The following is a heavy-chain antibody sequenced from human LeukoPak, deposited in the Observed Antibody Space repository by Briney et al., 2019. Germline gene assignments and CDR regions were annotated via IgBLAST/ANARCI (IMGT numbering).Heavy chain of an antibody. CDR2: IYYSGST. J-gene: IGHJ5*02. D-gene: IGHD6-19*01. Sequence: SETLSLTCTVSGGSMSSYYWSWIRQPPGKGLEWIGSIYYSGSTYYNPSLKSRVTISVDTSKNQFSLKLSSVTAADTAVYYCARLGYSSGWFDPWGQGTLVTVSS. V-gene: IGHV4-39*01. CDR3: ARLGYSSGWFDP. CDR1: GGSMSSYY.